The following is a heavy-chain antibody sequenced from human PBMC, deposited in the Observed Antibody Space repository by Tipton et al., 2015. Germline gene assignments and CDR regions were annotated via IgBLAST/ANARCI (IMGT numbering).Heavy chain of an antibody. D-gene: IGHD3-3*01. J-gene: IGHJ5*01. V-gene: IGHV4-61*01. CDR1: GASLNSYTYY. CDR3: ARGDFWSGSPTPWFDS. Sequence: LRLSCTVSGASLNSYTYYWSWIRQSPGKGLEWIGYIYYTGSTDYNPSLDSRVTISIDTFRNQFSLRLSSVTAADTAVYYCARGDFWSGSPTPWFDSWGQGTLVTVSS. CDR2: IYYTGST.